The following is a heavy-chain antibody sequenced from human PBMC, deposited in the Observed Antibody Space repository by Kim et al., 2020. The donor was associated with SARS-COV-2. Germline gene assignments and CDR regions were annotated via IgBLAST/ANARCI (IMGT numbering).Heavy chain of an antibody. V-gene: IGHV1-69*13. CDR1: GGTFSSYA. CDR3: ARVYSGSYDFLDY. J-gene: IGHJ4*02. CDR2: IIPIFGTA. Sequence: SVKVSCKASGGTFSSYAISWVRQAPGQGLEWMGGIIPIFGTANYAQKFQGRVTITADESTSTAYMELSSLRSEDTAVYYCARVYSGSYDFLDYWGQGTLVTVSS. D-gene: IGHD1-26*01.